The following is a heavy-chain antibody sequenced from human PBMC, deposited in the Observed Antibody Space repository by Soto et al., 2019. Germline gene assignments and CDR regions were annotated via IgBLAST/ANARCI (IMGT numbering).Heavy chain of an antibody. V-gene: IGHV5-51*01. CDR1: GYTFSKYW. CDR3: ARRGGEYNTMSDY. Sequence: GAEVKEPGESLKISCKGSGYTFSKYWIGWVRQTPGKGLEWMGMIYPGDSDARYSPSFEGQVTFSADKSINTAYLQWSSLKASDTAMYYCARRGGEYNTMSDYWGQGTLVTVSS. J-gene: IGHJ4*02. D-gene: IGHD3-10*01. CDR2: IYPGDSDA.